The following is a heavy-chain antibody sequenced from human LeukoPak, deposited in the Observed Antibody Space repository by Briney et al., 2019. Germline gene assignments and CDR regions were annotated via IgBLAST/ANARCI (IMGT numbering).Heavy chain of an antibody. CDR1: AYTFIGYY. D-gene: IGHD2-2*01. J-gene: IGHJ4*02. CDR3: ARDPDCSSTSCADY. CDR2: INPNSGGT. Sequence: ASVKVSCKASAYTFIGYYMHWVRQAPGQGLGWLGWINPNSGGTNYAQKFQGRVTMTRDTSISTAYMELSRLRSDDTAVYYCARDPDCSSTSCADYWGQGTLVTVSS. V-gene: IGHV1-2*02.